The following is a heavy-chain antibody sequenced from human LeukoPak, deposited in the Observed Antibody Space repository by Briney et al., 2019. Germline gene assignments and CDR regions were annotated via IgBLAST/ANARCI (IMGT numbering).Heavy chain of an antibody. CDR3: VKMEGPYYDFWSGQRMNAFDI. CDR2: IWYDGSNK. Sequence: GGSLRLSCAASGFTFSSYGMHWVRQASGKGLEWVAVIWYDGSNKYYADSVKGRFTISRDNSKNTLYLQMNSLRAEDTAVYYCVKMEGPYYDFWSGQRMNAFDIWGQGTMVTVSS. CDR1: GFTFSSYG. V-gene: IGHV3-33*06. J-gene: IGHJ3*02. D-gene: IGHD3-3*01.